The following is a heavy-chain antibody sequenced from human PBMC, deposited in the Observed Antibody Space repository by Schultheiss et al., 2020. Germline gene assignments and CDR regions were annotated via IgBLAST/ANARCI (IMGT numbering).Heavy chain of an antibody. J-gene: IGHJ4*02. CDR2: IYYSGST. CDR3: ARDVGYYDSSGY. D-gene: IGHD3-22*01. Sequence: SETLSLTCAVYGGSFSGYYWSWIRQPPGKGLEWIGYIYYSGSTYYNPSLKSRVTISVDTSKNQFSLKLSSVTAADTAVYYCARDVGYYDSSGYWGQGTLVTVSS. V-gene: IGHV4-59*12. CDR1: GGSFSGYY.